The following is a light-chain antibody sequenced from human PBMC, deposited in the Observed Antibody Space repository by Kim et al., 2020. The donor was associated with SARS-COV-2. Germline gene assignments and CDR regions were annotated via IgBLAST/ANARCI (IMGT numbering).Light chain of an antibody. J-gene: IGKJ3*01. V-gene: IGKV2-30*01. CDR3: VQGTHWPFT. CDR1: QTLVFSDGNIY. CDR2: KVS. Sequence: PASSSWSSSQTLVFSDGNIYLNWYRQRPGQSPRRLIYKVSNRDSGVPDRLSGSGSGTAFTLQISRVEDEDVGVYYCVQGTHWPFTFGPGTKVEI.